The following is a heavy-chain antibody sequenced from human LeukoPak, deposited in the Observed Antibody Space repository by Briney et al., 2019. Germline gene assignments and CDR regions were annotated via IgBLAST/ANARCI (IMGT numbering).Heavy chain of an antibody. CDR3: AREASGYCSSTSCSYFDY. J-gene: IGHJ4*02. V-gene: IGHV4-4*07. D-gene: IGHD2-2*01. Sequence: PSETLSLTCTVSGGSISSYYWSWIRQPAGKGLEWIGRIYTSGSTNYNPSLKSRVTISVDKSKNQFSLKLGSVTAADTAVYYCAREASGYCSSTSCSYFDYWGQGTLVTVSS. CDR2: IYTSGST. CDR1: GGSISSYY.